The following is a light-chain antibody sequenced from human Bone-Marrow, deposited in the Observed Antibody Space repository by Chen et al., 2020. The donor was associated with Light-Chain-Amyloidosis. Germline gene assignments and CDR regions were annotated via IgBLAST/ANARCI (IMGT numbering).Light chain of an antibody. J-gene: IGLJ3*02. CDR1: SGSIATNY. CDR3: QSYQGSSQGV. CDR2: EDD. V-gene: IGLV6-57*01. Sequence: NLMLTQPHSVSESPGKTVIISCTRSSGSIATNYVQLYQQRPGSSPTTVIYEDDQRPSGVPDRFSGSIDRSSNSASLTISGLKTEDEADYYCQSYQGSSQGVCVGGTKLTVL.